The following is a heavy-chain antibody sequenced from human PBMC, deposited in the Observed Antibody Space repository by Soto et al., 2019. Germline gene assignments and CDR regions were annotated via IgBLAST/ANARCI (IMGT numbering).Heavy chain of an antibody. V-gene: IGHV3-23*01. Sequence: GGSLRLSCAASGFTFSSYAMSWVRQAPGEGLEWVSAISGSGGSTYYADSVKGRVTISRDNSKNTLYLQMNSLRAEDTAVYYCVRSRVYNSVRYGTDVRGQGTTVTVSS. CDR3: VRSRVYNSVRYGTDV. D-gene: IGHD1-20*01. CDR1: GFTFSSYA. CDR2: ISGSGGST. J-gene: IGHJ6*02.